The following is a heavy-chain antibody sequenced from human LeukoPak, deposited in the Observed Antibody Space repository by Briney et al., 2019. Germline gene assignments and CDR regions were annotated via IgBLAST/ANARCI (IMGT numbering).Heavy chain of an antibody. V-gene: IGHV4-59*08. D-gene: IGHD3-22*01. J-gene: IGHJ3*02. CDR2: IYYSGST. CDR3: ARQPTYYYDSSGYYFAFDI. Sequence: SQTLSLTCTVSGGSISSYYWSWIRQPPGKGLEWIGYIYYSGSTNYNPSLKSRVTISVDTSKNRFSLKLSSVTAADTAVYYCARQPTYYYDSSGYYFAFDIWGQGTMVTVSS. CDR1: GGSISSYY.